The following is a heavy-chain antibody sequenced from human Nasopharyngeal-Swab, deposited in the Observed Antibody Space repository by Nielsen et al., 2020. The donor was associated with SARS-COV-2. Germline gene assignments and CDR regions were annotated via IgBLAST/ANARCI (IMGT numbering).Heavy chain of an antibody. J-gene: IGHJ5*01. CDR3: AREEVPNDS. Sequence: GGSLRLSCAASGITFSNHAWTWVRQAPGKGLEWVSAISISGDKTYYAGSVRGRFTISRDNSKNTLYLEMNSLGAGDTATYYCAREEVPNDSWGQGTLVTVSS. CDR1: GITFSNHA. V-gene: IGHV3-23*01. D-gene: IGHD1-26*01. CDR2: ISISGDKT.